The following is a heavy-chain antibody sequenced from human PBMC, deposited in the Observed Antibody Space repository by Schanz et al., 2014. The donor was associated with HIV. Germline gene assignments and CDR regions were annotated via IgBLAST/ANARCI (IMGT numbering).Heavy chain of an antibody. D-gene: IGHD6-19*01. CDR2: ISISGETT. J-gene: IGHJ4*02. Sequence: EVQLLESGGGLVQPGESLRLSCAVSGFRFSSHAMTWVRQAPGKGLEWVSGISISGETTYYADSVKGRFTISRDNSKNTVYLQMYSLRAEDTALYYCARDDAVGGGYNDFWGQGTLVTVSS. CDR3: ARDDAVGGGYNDF. V-gene: IGHV3-23*01. CDR1: GFRFSSHA.